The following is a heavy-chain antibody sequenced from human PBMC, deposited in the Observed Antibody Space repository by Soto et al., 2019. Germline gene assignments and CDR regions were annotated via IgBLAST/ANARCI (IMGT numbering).Heavy chain of an antibody. Sequence: SETLSLTCTVSGGSISSGGYYWSWIRQHPGKGLEWIGYIYYSGSTYYNPSLKNRVTISVDTSKNQFSLKLSFVTAADTAVYYCASAYSVVPAAIGGYYYGMDVWGQGTTVTVSS. D-gene: IGHD2-2*01. V-gene: IGHV4-31*03. CDR1: GGSISSGGYY. CDR2: IYYSGST. CDR3: ASAYSVVPAAIGGYYYGMDV. J-gene: IGHJ6*02.